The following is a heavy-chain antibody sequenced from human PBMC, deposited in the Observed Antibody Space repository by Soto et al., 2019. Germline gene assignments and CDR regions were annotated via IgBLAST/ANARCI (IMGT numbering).Heavy chain of an antibody. J-gene: IGHJ4*02. Sequence: ASVKVSCKASGYTFTSYYMNWVRQAPGQGLEWLGIINPSGGYTTYAQRFLGRVTMTSDTSTSTVHMELGSLTSEDTAVYYCARGGGIVVVTAPYDQWGQRTLVTVSS. V-gene: IGHV1-46*03. CDR3: ARGGGIVVVTAPYDQ. D-gene: IGHD2-21*02. CDR2: INPSGGYT. CDR1: GYTFTSYY.